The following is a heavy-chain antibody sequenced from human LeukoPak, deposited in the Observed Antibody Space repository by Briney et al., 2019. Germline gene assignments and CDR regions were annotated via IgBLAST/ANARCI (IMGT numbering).Heavy chain of an antibody. V-gene: IGHV1-18*01. Sequence: ASVKVSCKASGYTFTSHGISWVRQAPGQGLEWMGWISVYKGNTNYAQKLQGRVTMTTDTSTSTVYMELRSLRSDDTAVYYCGRSMDSSTSRLIEYWGQGTLVTVSS. J-gene: IGHJ4*02. CDR1: GYTFTSHG. D-gene: IGHD6-6*01. CDR2: ISVYKGNT. CDR3: GRSMDSSTSRLIEY.